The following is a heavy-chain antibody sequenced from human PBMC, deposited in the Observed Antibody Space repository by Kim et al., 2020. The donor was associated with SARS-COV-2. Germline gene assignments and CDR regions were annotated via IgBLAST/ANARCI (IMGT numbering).Heavy chain of an antibody. Sequence: GGSLRLSCAVSGFTFDDYAMHWVRRAPGKGLEWVSALSWNSGNIGYADSVKGRFTISRDNAKNSLYLQMNSLRPEDTALYYCAKDVTTVTSSGRMDVWGQVTTVTVSS. V-gene: IGHV3-9*01. CDR2: LSWNSGNI. J-gene: IGHJ6*02. CDR1: GFTFDDYA. D-gene: IGHD4-17*01. CDR3: AKDVTTVTSSGRMDV.